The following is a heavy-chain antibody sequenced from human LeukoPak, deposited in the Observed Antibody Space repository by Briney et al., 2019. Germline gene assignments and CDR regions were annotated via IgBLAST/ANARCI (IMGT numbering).Heavy chain of an antibody. Sequence: GASVKVSCKASGYTFTSYGISWVRQAPGQGLEWMGWISAYNGNTNYAQKLQGRVTMTTDTSTSTAYMELRSLRSDDTAVYYCARGTSGKSDFWSGYYSYYYMDVWGKGTTVTVSS. D-gene: IGHD3-3*01. CDR2: ISAYNGNT. V-gene: IGHV1-18*01. J-gene: IGHJ6*03. CDR3: ARGTSGKSDFWSGYYSYYYMDV. CDR1: GYTFTSYG.